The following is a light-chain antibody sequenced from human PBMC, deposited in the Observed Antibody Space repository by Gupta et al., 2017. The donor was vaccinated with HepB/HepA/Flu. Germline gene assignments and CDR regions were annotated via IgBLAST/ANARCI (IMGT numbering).Light chain of an antibody. V-gene: IGKV1-5*03. CDR1: QSISRY. J-gene: IGKJ1*01. Sequence: DIQMTQSPSTLSASVGDTVTITCRASQSISRYLAWYQQTPGKAPKVLISEASTLEIGVPSRFNGSGYGXEFTLTXSSLQNDDFGNYYGQQDNSLWTFGXGTKVEIQ. CDR2: EAS. CDR3: QQDNSLWT.